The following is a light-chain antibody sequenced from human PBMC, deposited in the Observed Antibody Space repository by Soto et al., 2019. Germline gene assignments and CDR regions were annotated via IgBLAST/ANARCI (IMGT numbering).Light chain of an antibody. CDR1: QSIGSY. Sequence: DIQMTQSPSSLSASVEDRVTITCLASQSIGSYLNWYQQAPGRAPKFLISAASSLQSGVPSRFSGSGSGTDFSLTISSLQPEDFATYFCQQSYYTPLTFGGGTKVDI. CDR3: QQSYYTPLT. V-gene: IGKV1-39*01. CDR2: AAS. J-gene: IGKJ4*01.